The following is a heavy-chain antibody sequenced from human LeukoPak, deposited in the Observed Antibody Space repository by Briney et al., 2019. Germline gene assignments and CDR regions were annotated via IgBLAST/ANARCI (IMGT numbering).Heavy chain of an antibody. J-gene: IGHJ4*02. V-gene: IGHV4-34*01. CDR3: ARDSYGDYEDYFDY. CDR1: GGSFSGHY. Sequence: SETLSLTCAVYGGSFSGHYWSWIRQPPGKGLEWIGEINHSGSTNYNPSLKSRVTISVDTSKNQFSLKLSSVTAADTAVYYCARDSYGDYEDYFDYWGQGTLVTVSS. D-gene: IGHD4-17*01. CDR2: INHSGST.